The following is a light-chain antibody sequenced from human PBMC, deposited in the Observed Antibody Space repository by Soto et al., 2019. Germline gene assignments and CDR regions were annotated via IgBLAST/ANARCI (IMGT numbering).Light chain of an antibody. CDR2: GNN. V-gene: IGLV1-40*01. CDR3: QAHVRSLSLSGGVV. Sequence: QSVLTQPPSVSGAPGQRVTISCAGSSSNIGAGFDVKWYQQLPGRAPRLLIYGNNYRPSGVPDRFPGSKSGTSASLAITGLQAEEEADYYCQAHVRSLSLSGGVVFGGGTKRTVL. CDR1: SSNIGAGFD. J-gene: IGLJ2*01.